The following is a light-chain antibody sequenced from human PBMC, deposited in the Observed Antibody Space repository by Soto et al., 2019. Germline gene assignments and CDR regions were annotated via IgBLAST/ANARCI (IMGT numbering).Light chain of an antibody. Sequence: DIQMTHSPSXLSXXXXDXXXIXCRASRNIGSWLAWYQQKAGKAPNLLIYKASTLETGVPSRFSGSAAGTEFTLTISSLQPDDFTTYYCQQHANYPITFGGGTKVDIK. CDR1: RNIGSW. CDR3: QQHANYPIT. CDR2: KAS. J-gene: IGKJ4*01. V-gene: IGKV1-5*03.